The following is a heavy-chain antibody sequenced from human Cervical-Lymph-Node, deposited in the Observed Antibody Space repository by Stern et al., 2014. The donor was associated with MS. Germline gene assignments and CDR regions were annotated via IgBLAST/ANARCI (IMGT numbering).Heavy chain of an antibody. V-gene: IGHV4-4*02. J-gene: IGHJ4*02. CDR3: ARAGLYDY. D-gene: IGHD2/OR15-2a*01. CDR2: IYHTGST. Sequence: QLQLQESGPGLVKPSGTLSLTCTVSGGSIDGSDWWSWVRQPPGKGLEWIGEIYHTGSTNYNPSLKSRVSMSADKSKNQFSLTLTSVTAADTAVYYCARAGLYDYWGQGTLVTVSS. CDR1: GGSIDGSDW.